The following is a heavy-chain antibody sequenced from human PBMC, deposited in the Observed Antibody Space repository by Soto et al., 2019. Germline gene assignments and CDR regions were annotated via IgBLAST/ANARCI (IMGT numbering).Heavy chain of an antibody. CDR3: ARAMEDIVVVVAATPLAFDY. CDR1: GESFSGYY. V-gene: IGHV4-34*01. CDR2: INHSGST. J-gene: IGHJ4*02. D-gene: IGHD2-15*01. Sequence: SETLSLTCAVYGESFSGYYWSWIRQPPGKGLEWIGEINHSGSTNYNPSLKSRVTISVDTSKNQFSLKLSSVTAADTAVYYCARAMEDIVVVVAATPLAFDYWGQGTLVTVSS.